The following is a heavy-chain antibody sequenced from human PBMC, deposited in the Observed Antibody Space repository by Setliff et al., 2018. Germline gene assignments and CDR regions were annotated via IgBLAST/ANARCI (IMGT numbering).Heavy chain of an antibody. J-gene: IGHJ5*02. D-gene: IGHD4-4*01. V-gene: IGHV4-61*02. CDR3: ARARYSNFLNWFDP. Sequence: NPSETLSLTCTVSGGSISRGSYDWSWIRQPAGKGLEWIGRIYTSGSTNYNPSLKSRVTISVDTSKNQFSLKLSSVTAADTAVYYCARARYSNFLNWFDPWGQGTLVTVSS. CDR2: IYTSGST. CDR1: GGSISRGSYD.